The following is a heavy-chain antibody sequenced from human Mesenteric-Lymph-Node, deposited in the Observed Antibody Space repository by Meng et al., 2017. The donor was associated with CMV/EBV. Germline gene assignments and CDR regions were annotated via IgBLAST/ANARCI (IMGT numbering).Heavy chain of an antibody. J-gene: IGHJ6*02. CDR1: GYTFTSYG. Sequence: ASVKVSCKASGYTFTSYGINWVRQAPGQGLEWMGWITAYSGNTNYAQKFQGRLTMTTDTSTSTAYMELSSLRSEDTAVYYCARDRRYCSSTSCYLNDKNFSYYYGMDVWGQGTTVTVSS. D-gene: IGHD2-2*01. V-gene: IGHV1-18*01. CDR2: ITAYSGNT. CDR3: ARDRRYCSSTSCYLNDKNFSYYYGMDV.